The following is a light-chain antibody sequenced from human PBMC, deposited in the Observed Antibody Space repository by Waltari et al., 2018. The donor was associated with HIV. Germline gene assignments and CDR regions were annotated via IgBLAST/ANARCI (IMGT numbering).Light chain of an antibody. Sequence: DIVLTQSPESLAASLGESATINCRSTQSILQTSSNKNPLAWYQQKAGQPPKLLIYWASTRESGVPDRFSGSGSGTDFTLTITNLQAEDVATYYCQQFYNSPVTFGGGTKVEI. V-gene: IGKV4-1*01. CDR1: QSILQTSSNKNP. J-gene: IGKJ4*01. CDR3: QQFYNSPVT. CDR2: WAS.